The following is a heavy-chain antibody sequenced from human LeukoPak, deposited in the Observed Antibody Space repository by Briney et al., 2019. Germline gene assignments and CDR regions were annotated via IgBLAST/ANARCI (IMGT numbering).Heavy chain of an antibody. CDR3: ARAPAVNYCSGGSCYFDY. D-gene: IGHD2-15*01. J-gene: IGHJ4*02. V-gene: IGHV4-59*12. CDR2: IYYRGST. CDR1: GGSISSYY. Sequence: SETLSLTCTVSGGSISSYYWSWIRQPPGKGLEWMGYIYYRGSTNYNPSLKSRVTISVDTSKNQFSLKLSSVTAADTAVYYCARAPAVNYCSGGSCYFDYWGQGTLVTVSS.